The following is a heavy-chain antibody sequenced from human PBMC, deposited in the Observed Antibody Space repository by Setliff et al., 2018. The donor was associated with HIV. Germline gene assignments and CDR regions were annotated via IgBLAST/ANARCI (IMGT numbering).Heavy chain of an antibody. V-gene: IGHV4-34*01. J-gene: IGHJ6*02. CDR3: ARDLKQLAPYYYYYYGMDV. D-gene: IGHD6-13*01. CDR1: GGSLTNYY. CDR2: VTDDGSV. Sequence: SETLSLTCAVYGGSLTNYYWSWFRQSPGKGLEWIGEVTDDGSVNYNPSLKSRVTISVDKSKNQFALKLSSVTAADTAVYYCARDLKQLAPYYYYYYGMDVWGQGTTVTVSS.